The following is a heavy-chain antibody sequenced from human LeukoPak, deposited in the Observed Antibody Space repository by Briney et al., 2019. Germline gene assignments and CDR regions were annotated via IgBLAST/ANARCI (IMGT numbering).Heavy chain of an antibody. CDR3: AKSARRQLAMRGFDY. D-gene: IGHD4/OR15-4a*01. V-gene: IGHV3-23*01. J-gene: IGHJ4*02. CDR2: VSGSGDSK. Sequence: GGSLRLSCAASGFTFSSYATTWVRQAPGKGLEWVSSVSGSGDSKYYADSVRGRFTISRDNSKNTLYLQMDSLRAEDTAVYYCAKSARRQLAMRGFDYWGQGTLVTVSS. CDR1: GFTFSSYA.